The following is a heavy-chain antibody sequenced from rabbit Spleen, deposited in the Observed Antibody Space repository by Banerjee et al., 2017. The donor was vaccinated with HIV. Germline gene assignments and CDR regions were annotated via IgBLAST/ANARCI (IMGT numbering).Heavy chain of an antibody. Sequence: QSLEESGGDLVKPGASLTLTCTASGVSFSSSSYMCWVRQAPGKGLEWIACIDTGSSGFTYFATWAKGRFTCSKTSSTTVTLQMTSLTAADTATYFCARDTASSSFSSYGMDLWGPGTLVTVS. J-gene: IGHJ6*01. D-gene: IGHD8-1*01. CDR2: IDTGSSGFT. CDR1: GVSFSSSSY. CDR3: ARDTASSSFSSYGMDL. V-gene: IGHV1S40*01.